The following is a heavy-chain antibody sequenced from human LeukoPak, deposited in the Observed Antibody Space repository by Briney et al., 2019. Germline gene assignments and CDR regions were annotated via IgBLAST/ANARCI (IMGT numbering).Heavy chain of an antibody. CDR1: GGSISSGDYY. V-gene: IGHV4-30-4*01. D-gene: IGHD2-21*02. J-gene: IGHJ2*01. CDR3: ASAYCGGDCTPYWYFDL. CDR2: IYYIGNT. Sequence: SQTLSLTCTVSGGSISSGDYYWRWIRQPPGKGLEWIGYIYYIGNTFHNPSLKSRVTISVDTSKNQFSLKLSSVTAADTAVDYCASAYCGGDCTPYWYFDLWGRGTLVTVSS.